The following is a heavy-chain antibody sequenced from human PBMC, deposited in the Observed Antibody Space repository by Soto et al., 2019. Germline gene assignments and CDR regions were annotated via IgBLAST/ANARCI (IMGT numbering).Heavy chain of an antibody. CDR1: GLSITDSEMG. D-gene: IGHD6-19*01. J-gene: IGHJ5*02. V-gene: IGHV2-26*01. CDR2: IDSSGEK. CDR3: ARRHLAVAVSPWFDP. Sequence: QVTLKESGPVLVKPTETLTLRCTLSGLSITDSEMGVRWIRQPPGQPLEWLAHIDSSGEKSYRTFLKSRLAISKDTCKSQIVLTMTNMDPADTATYYCARRHLAVAVSPWFDPWGQGIPVTVSS.